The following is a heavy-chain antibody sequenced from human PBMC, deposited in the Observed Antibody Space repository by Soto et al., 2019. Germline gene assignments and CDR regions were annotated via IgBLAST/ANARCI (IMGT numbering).Heavy chain of an antibody. V-gene: IGHV5-51*01. CDR1: GYSFTSYW. CDR3: ASSYDSSGYYWSAFDI. CDR2: IYPGDSDT. J-gene: IGHJ3*02. D-gene: IGHD3-22*01. Sequence: ESLKISCKGSGYSFTSYWIGLVRQMPGKGLEWMGIIYPGDSDTRYSPSFQGQVTISADKSISTAYLQWSSLKASDTAMYYCASSYDSSGYYWSAFDIWGQGTMVTVSS.